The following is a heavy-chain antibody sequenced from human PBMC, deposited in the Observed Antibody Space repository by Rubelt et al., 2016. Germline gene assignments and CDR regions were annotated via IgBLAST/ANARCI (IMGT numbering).Heavy chain of an antibody. Sequence: QEQLQESGPGLVKPSETLTLTCTVSGGSISSSSYYWGWIRQPPGKGLEWIGSIYYSGATYYNPSLKSRVTMSVDTSENQFSLKFSSVTAADTAVYYCAREGGYQSPFDYWGQGALVTVSS. CDR3: AREGGYQSPFDY. CDR1: GGSISSSSYY. J-gene: IGHJ4*02. D-gene: IGHD3-22*01. CDR2: IYYSGAT. V-gene: IGHV4-39*07.